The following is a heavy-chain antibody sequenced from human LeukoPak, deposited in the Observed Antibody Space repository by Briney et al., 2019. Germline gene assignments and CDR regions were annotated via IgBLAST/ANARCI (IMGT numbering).Heavy chain of an antibody. CDR2: INQDGSEK. D-gene: IGHD5-18*01. Sequence: AGGSLRLSCAASGFIFTGYWMSWVRQAPGKGLEWVANINQDGSEKHYVDSVKGRFTISRDNAKNSLYLQMNSLRAEDTAVYFCARVRTAMTNHFDYWGQGTLVTVSS. V-gene: IGHV3-7*04. J-gene: IGHJ4*02. CDR3: ARVRTAMTNHFDY. CDR1: GFIFTGYW.